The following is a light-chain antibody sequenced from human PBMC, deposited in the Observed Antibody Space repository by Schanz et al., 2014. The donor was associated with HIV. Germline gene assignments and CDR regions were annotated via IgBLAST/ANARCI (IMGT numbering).Light chain of an antibody. J-gene: IGKJ4*02. CDR3: HHYGDSRGT. CDR2: GAS. CDR1: QSVSTY. V-gene: IGKV3-20*01. Sequence: EIVLTQSPVTLSLSPGERATLSCRASQSVSTYLAWYQQKPGQSPRLLIYGASKRATGIPPRFSGSGSGTDFTLTISRLEPDDFAVYYCHHYGDSRGTFGGGTEVELK.